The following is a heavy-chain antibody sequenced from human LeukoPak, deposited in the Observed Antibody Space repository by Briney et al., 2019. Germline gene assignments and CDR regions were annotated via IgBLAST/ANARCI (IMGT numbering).Heavy chain of an antibody. V-gene: IGHV3-11*01. J-gene: IGHJ3*02. CDR1: GFTFSDYY. D-gene: IGHD3-16*02. CDR2: ISSSGSTI. CDR3: ARGRYYDYVWGSYLTDSAHDAFDI. Sequence: GGSLRLPCAASGFTFSDYYMSWIRQAPGKGLEWVSYISSSGSTIYYADSVKGRFTISRDNAKNSLYLQMNSLRAEDTAVYYCARGRYYDYVWGSYLTDSAHDAFDIWGQGTMVTVSS.